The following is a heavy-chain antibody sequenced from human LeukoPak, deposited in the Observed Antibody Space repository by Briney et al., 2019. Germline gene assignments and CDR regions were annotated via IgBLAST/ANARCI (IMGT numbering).Heavy chain of an antibody. CDR2: IIPILGIA. CDR3: ATDLAGSSSRLTTDY. CDR1: GGTFSSYA. J-gene: IGHJ4*02. D-gene: IGHD6-13*01. Sequence: SVKFSCKASGGTFSSYAISWVRQAPGQGLEWMGRIIPILGIANYAQKFQGRVTMTEDTSTDTAYMELSSLRSEDTAVYYCATDLAGSSSRLTTDYWGQGTLVTVSS. V-gene: IGHV1-69*04.